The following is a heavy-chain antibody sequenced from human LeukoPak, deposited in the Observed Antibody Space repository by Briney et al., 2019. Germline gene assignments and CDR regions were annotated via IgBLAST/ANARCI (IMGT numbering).Heavy chain of an antibody. Sequence: ASVKVSCKASGYTFTSYGISWVRQAPGQGLEWMGWISAYNGNTNYAQKLQGRVTMTTDTSTSTAYMELRSLRSDDTAVYYCVRVSGKGWKYYDFWSGYSYFDYWGQGTLVTVSS. D-gene: IGHD3-3*01. CDR3: VRVSGKGWKYYDFWSGYSYFDY. V-gene: IGHV1-18*01. CDR1: GYTFTSYG. J-gene: IGHJ4*02. CDR2: ISAYNGNT.